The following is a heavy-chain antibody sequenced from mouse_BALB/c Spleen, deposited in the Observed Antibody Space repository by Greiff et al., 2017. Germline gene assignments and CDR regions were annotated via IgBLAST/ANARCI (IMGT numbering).Heavy chain of an antibody. CDR2: ISYSGST. V-gene: IGHV3-2*02. CDR3: ARAGSSTYYFDY. D-gene: IGHD1-1*01. J-gene: IGHJ2*01. CDR1: GYSITSDYA. Sequence: EVKLQESGPGLVKPSQSLSLTCTVTGYSITSDYAWNWIRQFPGNKLEWMGYISYSGSTSYNPSLKSRISITRDTSKNQFFLQLNSVTTEDTATYYCARAGSSTYYFDYWGQGTTLTVSS.